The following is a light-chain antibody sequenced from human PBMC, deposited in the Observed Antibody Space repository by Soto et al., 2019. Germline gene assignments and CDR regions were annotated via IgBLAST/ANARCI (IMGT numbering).Light chain of an antibody. J-gene: IGLJ1*01. Sequence: QSALTQPASVSGSPGQSITISCTGTSSDVGGYKSVSWYQQHPGKGPKLMIYDVSNRPSGVPNRFSGSKSGNTASLTISGLQAEDEADYYCSSFTSSITYVFGTGTKVTVL. V-gene: IGLV2-14*01. CDR2: DVS. CDR1: SSDVGGYKS. CDR3: SSFTSSITYV.